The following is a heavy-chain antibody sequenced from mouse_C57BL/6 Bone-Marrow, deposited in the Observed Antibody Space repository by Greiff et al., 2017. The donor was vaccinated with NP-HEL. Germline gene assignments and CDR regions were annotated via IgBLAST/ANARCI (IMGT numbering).Heavy chain of an antibody. CDR3: AIGWYYYAMDY. V-gene: IGHV1-74*01. D-gene: IGHD3-3*01. J-gene: IGHJ4*01. CDR1: GYTFTSYW. CDR2: IHPSDSDT. Sequence: QVQLQQPGAELVKPGASVKVSCKASGYTFTSYWMHWVKQRPGQGLEWIGRIHPSDSDTNYNQKFKGKATLTVDKSSSTAYMQLSSLTSEDSAVYDCAIGWYYYAMDYWGQGTSVTVSS.